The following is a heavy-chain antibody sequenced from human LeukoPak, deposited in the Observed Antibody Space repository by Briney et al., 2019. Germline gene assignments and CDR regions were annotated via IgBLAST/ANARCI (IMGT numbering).Heavy chain of an antibody. CDR2: ISSSGSTI. J-gene: IGHJ5*02. V-gene: IGHV3-48*03. CDR1: GFTFSSYE. CDR3: AREVRYIWNDVIWFNP. D-gene: IGHD1-20*01. Sequence: GGSLRLSCAASGFTFSSYEMNWVRQAPGKGLEWVSYISSSGSTIYYADSVKGRFTISRDNAKNSLYLQMNSLRAEDTAVYYCAREVRYIWNDVIWFNPWGQGTLVTVSS.